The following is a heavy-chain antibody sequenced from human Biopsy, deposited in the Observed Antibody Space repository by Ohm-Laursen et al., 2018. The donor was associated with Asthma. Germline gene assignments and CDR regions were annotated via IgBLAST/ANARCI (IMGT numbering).Heavy chain of an antibody. CDR2: ISWNSGNI. J-gene: IGHJ4*01. CDR3: AKSADYYDSTDYLDF. D-gene: IGHD3-22*01. Sequence: SLRLSCAASGFSFDDCAMHWVRQAPGKGLEWVSSISWNSGNIDYADSVKGRFTISRDNAKNPLYLQMQSLRPEDTAFYYCAKSADYYDSTDYLDFWGRGTLVTVSS. CDR1: GFSFDDCA. V-gene: IGHV3-9*01.